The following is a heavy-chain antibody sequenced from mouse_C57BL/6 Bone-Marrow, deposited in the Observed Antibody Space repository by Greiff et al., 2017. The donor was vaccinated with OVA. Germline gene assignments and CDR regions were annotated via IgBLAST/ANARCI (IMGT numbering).Heavy chain of an antibody. CDR2: IYPRSGNT. Sequence: LVESGAELARPGASVKLSCKASGYTFTSYGISWVKQRTGQGLEWIGEIYPRSGNTYYNEKFKGKATLTADKSSSTAYMELRSLTSEDSAVYFCARALYGYTDFDYWGQGTTLTVSS. V-gene: IGHV1-81*01. CDR3: ARALYGYTDFDY. J-gene: IGHJ2*01. D-gene: IGHD2-2*01. CDR1: GYTFTSYG.